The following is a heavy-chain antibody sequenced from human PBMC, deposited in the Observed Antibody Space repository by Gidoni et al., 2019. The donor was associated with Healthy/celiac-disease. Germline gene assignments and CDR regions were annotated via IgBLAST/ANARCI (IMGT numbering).Heavy chain of an antibody. CDR1: GYTFTSSD. V-gene: IGHV1-8*01. D-gene: IGHD1-26*01. J-gene: IGHJ6*02. CDR3: AKGEVGYYYYGMDV. Sequence: QVQLVQSGADVKKPGASVKVSCKASGYTFTSSDINWVRQATGQGLEWMGWMNPNSGNTGYAQKFQGRVTMTRNTSISTAYMELSSLRSEDTAVYYCAKGEVGYYYYGMDVWGQGTTVTVSS. CDR2: MNPNSGNT.